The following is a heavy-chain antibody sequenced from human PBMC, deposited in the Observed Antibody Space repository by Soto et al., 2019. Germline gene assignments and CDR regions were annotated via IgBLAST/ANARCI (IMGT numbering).Heavy chain of an antibody. CDR3: ARVAAAGKPSPHLGSARYYYYGMDV. V-gene: IGHV4-30-4*01. D-gene: IGHD6-13*01. J-gene: IGHJ6*02. Sequence: SETLSLTCTVSGGSISSGDYYWSWIRQPPGKGLEWIGYIYYSGSTYYNPSLKSRVTISVDTSKNQFSLKLSSVTTADTAVYYCARVAAAGKPSPHLGSARYYYYGMDVWGQGTTVTVSS. CDR1: GGSISSGDYY. CDR2: IYYSGST.